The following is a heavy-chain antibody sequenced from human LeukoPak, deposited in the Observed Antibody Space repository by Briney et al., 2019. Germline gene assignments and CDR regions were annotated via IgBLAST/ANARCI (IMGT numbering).Heavy chain of an antibody. Sequence: GGSLRLSCAVSGFDVNDNHMYWVRQGPGKGLEWVAIIYADGKAYYADSMKGRSIISRDNSENTLSLQVNSLSAEDTAVYHCARRSSTLYEGCWGRGTLVTVSS. D-gene: IGHD6-13*01. CDR1: GFDVNDNH. CDR2: IYADGKA. J-gene: IGHJ4*02. V-gene: IGHV3-53*01. CDR3: ARRSSTLYEGC.